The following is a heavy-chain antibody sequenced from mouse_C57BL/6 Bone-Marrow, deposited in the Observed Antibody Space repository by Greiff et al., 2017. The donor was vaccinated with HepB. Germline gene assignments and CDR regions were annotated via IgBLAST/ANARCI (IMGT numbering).Heavy chain of an antibody. CDR2: FNPYKCDT. CDR1: GYSFTGYF. CDR3: ARKWNGYDDAMDY. D-gene: IGHD2-2*01. V-gene: IGHV1-37*01. J-gene: IGHJ4*01. Sequence: VQLQQSGPELVKPGASVKISCKASGYSFTGYFMNWVKQSYGKSLEWIGRFNPYKCDTFYNQKFKGKATLTVDKSSSTAHMELLSLTSEDFAVYYCARKWNGYDDAMDYWGQGTSVTVSS.